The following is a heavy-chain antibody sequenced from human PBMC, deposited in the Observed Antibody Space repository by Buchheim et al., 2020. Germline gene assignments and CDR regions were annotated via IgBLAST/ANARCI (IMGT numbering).Heavy chain of an antibody. CDR1: GGSISSGGYS. D-gene: IGHD2-15*01. Sequence: QLQLQESGSGLVKPSQTLSLTCAVSGGSISSGGYSWSWIRQPPGKGLEWIGYIYHSGSTYYNPSFKSRVTISVDRSKNQFSLKLSSVTAADTAVYYCARGHTYCSGGSCSQYYFDYWGQGTL. CDR3: ARGHTYCSGGSCSQYYFDY. CDR2: IYHSGST. J-gene: IGHJ4*02. V-gene: IGHV4-30-2*01.